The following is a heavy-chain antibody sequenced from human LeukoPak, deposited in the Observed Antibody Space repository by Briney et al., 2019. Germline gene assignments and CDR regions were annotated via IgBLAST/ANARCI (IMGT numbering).Heavy chain of an antibody. CDR3: TRDPGWLDFGY. CDR2: TYYKSKWYN. Sequence: SQTLSLTCAISGDSVSNNNVAWNWIRQSPSRGLEWLGRTYYKSKWYNDYAVSVKSRITINPDTSKNQFSLHMNSVTPEDTAVYFCTRDPGWLDFGYWGQGTLVTVSS. J-gene: IGHJ4*02. D-gene: IGHD6-19*01. V-gene: IGHV6-1*01. CDR1: GDSVSNNNVA.